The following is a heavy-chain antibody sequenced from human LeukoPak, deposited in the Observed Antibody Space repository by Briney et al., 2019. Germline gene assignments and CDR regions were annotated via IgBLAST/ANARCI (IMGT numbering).Heavy chain of an antibody. CDR1: GGSISSYY. Sequence: SETLSLTCTVSGGSISSYYWSWIRQPPGKGLEWIGYIYYSGSTNYNPSLKSRVTISVDTSKNQFSLKLSSVTAADTAVYYCARDPAYGSGSSWFDPWGQGTLVTVSS. J-gene: IGHJ5*02. CDR2: IYYSGST. V-gene: IGHV4-59*01. CDR3: ARDPAYGSGSSWFDP. D-gene: IGHD3-10*01.